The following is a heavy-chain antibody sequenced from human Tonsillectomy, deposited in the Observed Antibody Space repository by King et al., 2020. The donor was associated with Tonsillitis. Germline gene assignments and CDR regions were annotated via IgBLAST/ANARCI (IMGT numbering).Heavy chain of an antibody. D-gene: IGHD6-19*01. Sequence: VQLVESGGGVVQPGRSLRRSCAASRFTFSSNVRQWVRQAPGKGLEWVSVIWYDVSNKYNADSVKGRFTISRDNSKTTLYLQMNSLRAEDTAVYYCARAGIAVAEPPDYWGQGTLVTVSS. CDR2: IWYDVSNK. CDR1: RFTFSSNV. CDR3: ARAGIAVAEPPDY. J-gene: IGHJ4*02. V-gene: IGHV3-33*08.